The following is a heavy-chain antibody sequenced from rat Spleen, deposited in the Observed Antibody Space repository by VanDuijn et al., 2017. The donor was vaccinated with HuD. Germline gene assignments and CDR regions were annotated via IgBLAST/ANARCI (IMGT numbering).Heavy chain of an antibody. CDR3: ARHEVELALDY. CDR1: GFTFNNYW. CDR2: ITNTGRST. Sequence: EVQLVESGGGLVQPGRSLKLSCVASGFTFNNYWMTWIRQAPGKGLEWVASITNTGRSTYYPDSVRGRFAISRDTAENTLYLQMDSLRSEDTATYYCARHEVELALDYWGQGVMVTVSS. V-gene: IGHV5-31*01. J-gene: IGHJ2*01. D-gene: IGHD5-1*01.